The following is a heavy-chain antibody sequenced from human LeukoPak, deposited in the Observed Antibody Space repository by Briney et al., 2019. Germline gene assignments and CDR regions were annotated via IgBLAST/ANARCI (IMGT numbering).Heavy chain of an antibody. D-gene: IGHD2-15*01. CDR3: ARGVYCSGGSCYIPFDY. V-gene: IGHV4-34*01. Sequence: SETLSLTXAVYGGSFSGYYWSWIRQPPGKGLEWIGEISHSGSTNYNPSLKSRVTISVDTSKNQFSLKLSSVTAADTAVYFCARGVYCSGGSCYIPFDYWGQGTLVTVSS. CDR1: GGSFSGYY. CDR2: ISHSGST. J-gene: IGHJ4*02.